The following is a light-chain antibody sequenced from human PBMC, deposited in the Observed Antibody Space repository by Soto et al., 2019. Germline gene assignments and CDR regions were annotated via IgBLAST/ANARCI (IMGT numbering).Light chain of an antibody. CDR1: SSDIGAYDY. CDR2: EVS. V-gene: IGLV2-14*01. Sequence: QPALTQPASVSGSPGQSITVSCTGTSSDIGAYDYVSWYQQHPGKAPKVIISEVSKRPSGVSHRFSGSKSGNTASLTISGLQAEDEADYYCSSYTSSSTVGVFGTGTKLTVL. J-gene: IGLJ1*01. CDR3: SSYTSSSTVGV.